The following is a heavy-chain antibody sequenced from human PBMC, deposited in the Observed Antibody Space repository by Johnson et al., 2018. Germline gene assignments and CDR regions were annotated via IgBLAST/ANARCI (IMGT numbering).Heavy chain of an antibody. CDR2: IIPLFDIT. J-gene: IGHJ6*02. CDR3: ARAPRTSSSYYFFGMDV. CDR1: GGTFSSYA. D-gene: IGHD6-6*01. V-gene: IGHV1-69*14. Sequence: QVQLVQSGAEVMKPGSSVKVSCKVSGGTFSSYAISWVRQAPGQGLEWMGGIIPLFDITSSAQHFQGRVTITADKSTSTAYMEVSSLSSDDTAVYYCARAPRTSSSYYFFGMDVWGQGTTVTVSS.